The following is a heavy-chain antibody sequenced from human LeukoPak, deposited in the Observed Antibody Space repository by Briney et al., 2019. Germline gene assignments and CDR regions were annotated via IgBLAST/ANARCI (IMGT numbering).Heavy chain of an antibody. CDR3: ARVGYGSSWGERYYFDH. CDR1: GFTFSSYS. D-gene: IGHD6-13*01. J-gene: IGHJ4*02. CDR2: ISSSSSYI. V-gene: IGHV3-21*01. Sequence: GGSLRLFCAASGFTFSSYSMNWVRQAPGKGLEWVSSISSSSSYIYYADSVKGRFSISRDTSKDTVFLEMNSLRAEDTAVYYCARVGYGSSWGERYYFDHWGQGAQVTVSS.